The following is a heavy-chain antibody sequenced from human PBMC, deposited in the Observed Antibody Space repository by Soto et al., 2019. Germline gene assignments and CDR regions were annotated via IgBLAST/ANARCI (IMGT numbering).Heavy chain of an antibody. Sequence: GGSLRLSCAASGFTFSSYWMHWVRQAPGKGLVWVSRINSDGSSTFYADSVKGRFTISRDNSKNTLLLQMNSLGAEDTAVYYCAKDSNKYSSSLRGRYFDYWGQRLEVTVSS. D-gene: IGHD4-4*01. CDR3: AKDSNKYSSSLRGRYFDY. CDR1: GFTFSSYW. V-gene: IGHV3-74*01. CDR2: INSDGSST. J-gene: IGHJ4*02.